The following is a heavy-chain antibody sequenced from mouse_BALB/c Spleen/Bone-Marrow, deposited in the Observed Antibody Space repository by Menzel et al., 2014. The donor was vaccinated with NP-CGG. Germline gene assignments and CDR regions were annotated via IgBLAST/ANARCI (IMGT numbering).Heavy chain of an antibody. CDR3: VRGNYGNYVDYFDF. CDR1: GFTFSSYG. V-gene: IGHV5-6-3*01. J-gene: IGHJ2*01. D-gene: IGHD2-1*01. CDR2: INSNGGST. Sequence: EVQLVESGGGLVQPGGSLKLSCAASGFTFSSYGMSWVRQTPDKRLELVATINSNGGSTYYPDSVKGRFTISRDTAKNTLYLQMSSLKSEETAMYYCVRGNYGNYVDYFDFWGQGTTLPVSS.